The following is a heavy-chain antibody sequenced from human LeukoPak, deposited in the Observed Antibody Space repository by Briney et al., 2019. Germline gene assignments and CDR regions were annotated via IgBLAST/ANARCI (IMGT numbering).Heavy chain of an antibody. Sequence: GGSLRLSCAASRFTFSDYGMSWVRQAPGKGLEWVSTISGSGSSTCYADSVKGRFTISRDNSKNTLYLHMNSLRAEDTAVYYCAKDPLVRWELLQVNYFDYWGQGTLVTVSS. CDR2: ISGSGSST. D-gene: IGHD1-26*01. V-gene: IGHV3-23*01. CDR1: RFTFSDYG. CDR3: AKDPLVRWELLQVNYFDY. J-gene: IGHJ4*02.